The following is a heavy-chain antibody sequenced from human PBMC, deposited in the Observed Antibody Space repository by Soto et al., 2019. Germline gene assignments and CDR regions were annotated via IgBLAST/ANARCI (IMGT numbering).Heavy chain of an antibody. CDR2: IYPSDSDT. J-gene: IGHJ4*02. Sequence: GESLKISCQVSGYTFTIYWIGWVRQMPGKGLEWMGIIYPSDSDTRYSPSFQGQVTISADQSINTAYLQWDSLKASDTAIYSCARPPNTVAHHFDLWGQGTPVTVSS. CDR3: ARPPNTVAHHFDL. D-gene: IGHD4-17*01. CDR1: GYTFTIYW. V-gene: IGHV5-51*01.